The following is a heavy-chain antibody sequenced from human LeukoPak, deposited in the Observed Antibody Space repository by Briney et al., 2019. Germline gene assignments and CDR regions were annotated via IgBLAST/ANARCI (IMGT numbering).Heavy chain of an antibody. D-gene: IGHD3/OR15-3a*01. J-gene: IGHJ5*02. CDR1: GYIFTDYY. CDR2: INPSNGGT. CDR3: ASNLGTGTGWFDP. Sequence: ASVKVSCKASGYIFTDYYMHWVRRAPGQGLEWVGWINPSNGGTNFAQKFQGRVAMTRDTSITTAYMELRRLTSDDTAVYYCASNLGTGTGWFDPWGQGTLVTVSS. V-gene: IGHV1-2*02.